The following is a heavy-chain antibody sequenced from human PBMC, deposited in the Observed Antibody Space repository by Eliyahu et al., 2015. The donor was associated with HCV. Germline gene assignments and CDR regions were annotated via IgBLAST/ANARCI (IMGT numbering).Heavy chain of an antibody. CDR2: ISSRSYYS. J-gene: IGHJ4*02. V-gene: IGHV5-51*03. D-gene: IGHD3-10*01. CDR1: DITLTAHT. CDR3: ATLGSGFAVPHFDL. Sequence: EQRLVQSGAQLRKPGDSLKISCQGDDITLTAHTIAWLRQVPGKALQWVGFISSRSYYSKTNPPFEGDVTISADRSLNVAYLQWTNLKASDSGMYFCATLGSGFAVPHFDLWGQGTLVTVSS.